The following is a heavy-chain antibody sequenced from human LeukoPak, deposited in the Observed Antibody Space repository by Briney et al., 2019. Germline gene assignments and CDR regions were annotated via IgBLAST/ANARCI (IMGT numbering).Heavy chain of an antibody. CDR2: INPSGGST. CDR3: ARDPGRINWFDP. D-gene: IGHD2/OR15-2a*01. J-gene: IGHJ5*02. Sequence: GASVKVSCKASGYTFTSYYMHWVRQAPGQGLEWMGIINPSGGSTSYAQKFQGRVTITRDTSASTAYMELSSLRSEDTAVYYCARDPGRINWFDPWGQGTLVTVSS. CDR1: GYTFTSYY. V-gene: IGHV1-46*01.